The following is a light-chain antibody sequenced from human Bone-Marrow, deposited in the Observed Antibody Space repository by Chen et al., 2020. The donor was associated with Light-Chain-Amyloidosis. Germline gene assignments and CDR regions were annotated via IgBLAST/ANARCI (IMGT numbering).Light chain of an antibody. V-gene: IGLV3-25*03. Sequence: SYELTQPPSWSVSPVQTARITCSCDDLPTKYAYWYQQKPGQAPVLVLHRYTGRPHGISERFFGSSSGKTAHFTISGVQAEDEADYHCQSADSSGSYEVIFGGGTKLTVL. J-gene: IGLJ2*01. CDR3: QSADSSGSYEVI. CDR1: DLPTKY. CDR2: RYT.